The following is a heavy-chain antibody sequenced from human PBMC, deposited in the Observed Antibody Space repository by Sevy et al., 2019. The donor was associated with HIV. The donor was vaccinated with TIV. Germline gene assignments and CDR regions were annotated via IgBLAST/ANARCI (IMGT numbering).Heavy chain of an antibody. CDR3: ARDSPGEQQLAPPPRYYYGMDV. Sequence: ASVKVSCKASGGTFSSYAISWVRQAPGQGLEWMGGIIPIFGTANYAQKFQGRVTITADESTSTAYMELSSLRSEDTAVYYCARDSPGEQQLAPPPRYYYGMDVWGQGTTVTVSS. D-gene: IGHD6-13*01. CDR2: IIPIFGTA. CDR1: GGTFSSYA. V-gene: IGHV1-69*13. J-gene: IGHJ6*02.